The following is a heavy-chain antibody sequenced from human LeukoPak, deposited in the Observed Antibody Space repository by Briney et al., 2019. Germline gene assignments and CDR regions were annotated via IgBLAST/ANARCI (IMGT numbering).Heavy chain of an antibody. CDR2: ISGSGGST. CDR3: AKAPRGYYDSSGYYYSSIDY. D-gene: IGHD3-22*01. V-gene: IGHV3-23*01. CDR1: GFTFSSYA. J-gene: IGHJ4*02. Sequence: GGSLRLSCAASGFTFSSYAMSWVRQAPGKGLEWVSAISGSGGSTYYADSVKGRFTISRDNSKNTLYLQMNSLRAEDTAVYYCAKAPRGYYDSSGYYYSSIDYWGQGTLVTVSS.